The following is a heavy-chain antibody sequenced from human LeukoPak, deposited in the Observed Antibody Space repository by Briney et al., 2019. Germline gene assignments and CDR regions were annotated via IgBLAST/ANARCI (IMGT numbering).Heavy chain of an antibody. CDR2: IYYTGNT. J-gene: IGHJ2*01. CDR1: GGSISGYY. D-gene: IGHD3-22*01. Sequence: SETLSLTCTVSGGSISGYYWSWIRQPPGKGLEWIGSIYYTGNTNYNPSLKSRLTISVDTSKNHFSLKLSSVSAADTAVYYCARHHGTMIVVSPHWHLDLWGRGTLVTVSS. V-gene: IGHV4-59*08. CDR3: ARHHGTMIVVSPHWHLDL.